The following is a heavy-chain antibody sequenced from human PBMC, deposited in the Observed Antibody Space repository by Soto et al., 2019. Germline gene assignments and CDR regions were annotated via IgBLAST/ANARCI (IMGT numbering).Heavy chain of an antibody. J-gene: IGHJ5*02. CDR3: ARVAGYCISTSCYAVSTWFDP. D-gene: IGHD2-2*01. Sequence: QVQLQESGPGLVKPSGPLSLTCPVSGGSTTIITCWSGFGHPPGRGLDGIGETYHSGSTNYNPSLKSRVTISVDKSKNQFSLKLSSVTAADTAVYYCARVAGYCISTSCYAVSTWFDPWGQGTLVTVSS. CDR2: TYHSGST. V-gene: IGHV4-4*02. CDR1: GGSTTIITC.